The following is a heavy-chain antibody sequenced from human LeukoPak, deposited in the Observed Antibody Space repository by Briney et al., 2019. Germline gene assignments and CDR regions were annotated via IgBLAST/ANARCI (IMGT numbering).Heavy chain of an antibody. V-gene: IGHV3-48*02. J-gene: IGHJ4*02. CDR3: ARGLSTCDY. CDR1: GYTFSRSW. Sequence: PGGSLRLSCAGSGYTFSRSWMNWVRQAPGKGLEWVSYISGASSSIYYADSVRGRFTISRDNAKNSLYLQMNSLRDDDTAVYYCARGLSTCDYWGQGTLVTVSS. CDR2: ISGASSSI. D-gene: IGHD3-10*01.